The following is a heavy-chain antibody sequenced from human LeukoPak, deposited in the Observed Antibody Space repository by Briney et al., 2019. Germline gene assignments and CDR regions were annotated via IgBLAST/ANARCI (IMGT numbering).Heavy chain of an antibody. Sequence: SVKVSCKASGGTFSSYAISWVRQAPGQGLEWMGGIIPIFGTANYAQKFQGRVTITADESKSTAYMELSSLRSEDTAVYYCAVHVCSGGSCYSEDYGMDVWGKGTTVTVSS. CDR3: AVHVCSGGSCYSEDYGMDV. CDR1: GGTFSSYA. V-gene: IGHV1-69*13. CDR2: IIPIFGTA. J-gene: IGHJ6*04. D-gene: IGHD2-15*01.